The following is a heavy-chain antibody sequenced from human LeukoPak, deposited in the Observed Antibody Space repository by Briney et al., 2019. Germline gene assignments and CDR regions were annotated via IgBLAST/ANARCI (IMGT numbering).Heavy chain of an antibody. CDR2: IYDSGST. Sequence: KPSETLSLTCTVSGGSISSYYWSWIRQPPGKGLEWIGYIYDSGSTNYNPSLNSRATISEDMSKDQFSLKVRSVTAADTAVYYCARSTGGWSYFDHWGQGILVTVSS. D-gene: IGHD6-19*01. J-gene: IGHJ4*02. V-gene: IGHV4-59*01. CDR1: GGSISSYY. CDR3: ARSTGGWSYFDH.